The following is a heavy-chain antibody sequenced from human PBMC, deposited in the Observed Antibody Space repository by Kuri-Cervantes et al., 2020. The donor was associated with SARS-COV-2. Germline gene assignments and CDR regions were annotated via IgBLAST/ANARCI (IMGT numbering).Heavy chain of an antibody. V-gene: IGHV4-61*02. Sequence: CTVSGGSSSSVSYYWSWLRQPAEKGLEWIGRIYTSESTNYNPCLKSRVTTSVDTSKNLFSLKLSSVTAADTAVYYCASAEEWVFGDAFDIWGQGTMVTVSS. J-gene: IGHJ3*02. CDR1: GGSSSSVSYY. D-gene: IGHD3-3*01. CDR2: IYTSEST. CDR3: ASAEEWVFGDAFDI.